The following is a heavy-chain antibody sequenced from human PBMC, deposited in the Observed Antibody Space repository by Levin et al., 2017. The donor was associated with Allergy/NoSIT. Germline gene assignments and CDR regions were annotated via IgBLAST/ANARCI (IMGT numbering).Heavy chain of an antibody. CDR1: GFTFSDYG. CDR3: TKPLGGDYDVWTGLPTGYFDL. Sequence: PGESLKISCAASGFTFSDYGMHWVRQAPGNGLEWVAVISFNGNNKEYTGSMKDRFTISRDNSKNTLFLEMNSLRAEDTAVYYCTKPLGGDYDVWTGLPTGYFDLWGRGTLVTVSS. J-gene: IGHJ2*01. CDR2: ISFNGNNK. D-gene: IGHD3-3*01. V-gene: IGHV3-30*18.